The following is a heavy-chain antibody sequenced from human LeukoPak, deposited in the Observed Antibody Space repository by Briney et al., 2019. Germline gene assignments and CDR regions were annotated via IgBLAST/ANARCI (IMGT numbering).Heavy chain of an antibody. J-gene: IGHJ4*02. D-gene: IGHD4-17*01. Sequence: GGSLRPSCAASGFTFSYYGMNWVRQAPGKGPEWLTIIWNDGSKQYYADSVKGRFTVSRDNSKNTLYLQMNSLRAEDTAVYYCARCIYGASMYYFDSWGQGTLVTVSS. CDR1: GFTFSYYG. CDR3: ARCIYGASMYYFDS. CDR2: IWNDGSKQ. V-gene: IGHV3-33*01.